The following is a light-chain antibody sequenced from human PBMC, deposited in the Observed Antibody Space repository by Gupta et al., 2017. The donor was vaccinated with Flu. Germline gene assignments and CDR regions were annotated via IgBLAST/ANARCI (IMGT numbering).Light chain of an antibody. CDR2: DVT. V-gene: IGLV2-11*01. Sequence: QSALTQPRSVSGSPGQSVTISCTGTSSDVGGYDFVSWYQQHPGKAPQLMIYDVTKRPSGVPDRFSGSKSGNTASLTISGLQADDEANYYCCSYAGVYVAFGGGTKLTVL. J-gene: IGLJ2*01. CDR3: CSYAGVYVA. CDR1: SSDVGGYDF.